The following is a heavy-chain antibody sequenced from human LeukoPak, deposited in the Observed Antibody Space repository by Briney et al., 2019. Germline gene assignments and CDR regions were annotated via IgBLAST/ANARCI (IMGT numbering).Heavy chain of an antibody. CDR2: IKEDGSEK. J-gene: IGHJ4*02. D-gene: IGHD1-26*01. CDR1: GFTFTSYW. CDR3: ARDCGGSYCPEDY. Sequence: GGSLRLSCAASGFTFTSYWMSWVRQAPGKGLEWVANIKEDGSEKYYVDSVKGRFTISRDNSKNTLYLQMNSLRVEDTAVYYCARDCGGSYCPEDYWGQGTLVTVSS. V-gene: IGHV3-7*01.